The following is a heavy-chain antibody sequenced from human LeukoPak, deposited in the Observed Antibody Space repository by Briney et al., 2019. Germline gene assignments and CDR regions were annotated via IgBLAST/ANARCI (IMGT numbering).Heavy chain of an antibody. J-gene: IGHJ5*02. D-gene: IGHD3-10*01. CDR2: MSGSGGST. V-gene: IGHV3-23*01. Sequence: GGSLRLSCAASGFTFSNYGMSWVRQAPGKGLEWVSAMSGSGGSTYYADSVKGRFTISRDNSKNTLYLQMNSLRPEDTAVYYCAKETYYYGSGVIRGWLDPWGQGTLVTVSS. CDR1: GFTFSNYG. CDR3: AKETYYYGSGVIRGWLDP.